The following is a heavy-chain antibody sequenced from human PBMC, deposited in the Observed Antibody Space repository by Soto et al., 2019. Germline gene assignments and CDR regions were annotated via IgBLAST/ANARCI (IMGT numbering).Heavy chain of an antibody. CDR2: IIPIFGTA. D-gene: IGHD6-25*01. Sequence: QVQLVQSGAEVKKPGSSVKVSCKASGGTFSSYAISWVRQAPGQGLEWMGGIIPIFGTANYAQKFQGRVTITADESTSTAYMELSSLRSEDTAVYYCVRDAPPGRSGYQKTRFDPWGQGTLVTVSS. J-gene: IGHJ5*02. V-gene: IGHV1-69*01. CDR3: VRDAPPGRSGYQKTRFDP. CDR1: GGTFSSYA.